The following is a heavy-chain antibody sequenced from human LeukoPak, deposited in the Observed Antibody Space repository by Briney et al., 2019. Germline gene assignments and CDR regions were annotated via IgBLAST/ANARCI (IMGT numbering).Heavy chain of an antibody. Sequence: GGSLRLSCAASGFTFSSYWMSWVRQAPGKGLEWVANIKQDGSEKYYVDSVKGRFTISRDNAKNSLYLQMNSLRAEDTAVYYCARASPLYYDILTGYPDDAFDIWGQGTMVTVSS. CDR2: IKQDGSEK. CDR3: ARASPLYYDILTGYPDDAFDI. V-gene: IGHV3-7*01. J-gene: IGHJ3*02. D-gene: IGHD3-9*01. CDR1: GFTFSSYW.